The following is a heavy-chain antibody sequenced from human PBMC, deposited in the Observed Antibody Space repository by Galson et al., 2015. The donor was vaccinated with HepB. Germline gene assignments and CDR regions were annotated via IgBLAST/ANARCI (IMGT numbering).Heavy chain of an antibody. CDR2: IYHSGRA. CDR1: GGAIGSYF. Sequence: ETLSLTCTVSGGAIGSYFWSWIRQPPGRGLESIGYIYHSGRAKYNPSLKSRVTISIDTSRNQFSLKLSSVSAADTAVYYCARSGREGNELLMSFSGYHRGTWFDPWGRGTLVTVSS. V-gene: IGHV4-59*08. J-gene: IGHJ5*02. CDR3: ARSGREGNELLMSFSGYHRGTWFDP. D-gene: IGHD3-22*01.